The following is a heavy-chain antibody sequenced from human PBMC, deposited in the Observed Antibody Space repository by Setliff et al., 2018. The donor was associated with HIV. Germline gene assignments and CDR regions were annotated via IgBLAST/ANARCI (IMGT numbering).Heavy chain of an antibody. CDR2: IYGGGST. J-gene: IGHJ4*02. V-gene: IGHV3-66*01. Sequence: GGSLRLSCAASGFNVRNNYMSWVRQAPGKGLEWVSAIYGGGSTYYADSVRGRFTISRDNANNSLYLQMNSLRAEDTAVYYCARGAYGSGSYEINFWGQGTLVTVSS. D-gene: IGHD3-10*01. CDR3: ARGAYGSGSYEINF. CDR1: GFNVRNNY.